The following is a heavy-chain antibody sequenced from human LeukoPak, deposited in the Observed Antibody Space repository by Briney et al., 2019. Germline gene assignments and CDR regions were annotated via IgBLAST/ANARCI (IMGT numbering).Heavy chain of an antibody. J-gene: IGHJ4*02. Sequence: PGGSLRLSCAASGFGFSTFDMTWARQAPGKGLEWVSSISGSAIYTFTADSLKGRFSISRDNSQNILYLQMYSLRAEDTAIYFCASKLAGATYYFDSWGQGTLVTVSS. CDR1: GFGFSTFD. CDR3: ASKLAGATYYFDS. D-gene: IGHD6-19*01. CDR2: ISGSAIYT. V-gene: IGHV3-23*01.